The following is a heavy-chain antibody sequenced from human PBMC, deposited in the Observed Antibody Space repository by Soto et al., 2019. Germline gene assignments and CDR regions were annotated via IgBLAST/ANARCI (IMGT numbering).Heavy chain of an antibody. D-gene: IGHD3-16*01. CDR1: GFTFSSFA. CDR2: ITGSGENT. V-gene: IGHV3-23*01. J-gene: IGHJ4*02. CDR3: ARRRPFSVARAFDS. Sequence: EVQLLESGGDLVRPGWSLSLSCAASGFTFSSFAMNWFRQAPGKGLEWVSTITGSGENTYYADSVKGRFTISRDNPNNPLSLPLRSLRAEYKALYYCARRRPFSVARAFDSWGKGNLVTVSS.